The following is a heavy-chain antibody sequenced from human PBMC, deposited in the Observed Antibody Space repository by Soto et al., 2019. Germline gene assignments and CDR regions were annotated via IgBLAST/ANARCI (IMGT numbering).Heavy chain of an antibody. Sequence: QLQLQESGPGLVKPSETLSLTCTVSGGSISSSSYYWGWIRQPPGKGLEWIGSIYYSGSTYYNPSIKRRVTIPVDASKNQCSLKLSSVPAADTAVYYCARHPNGYRSSWYAPWGQGTLVTVSS. D-gene: IGHD6-13*01. V-gene: IGHV4-39*01. J-gene: IGHJ5*02. CDR1: GGSISSSSYY. CDR2: IYYSGST. CDR3: ARHPNGYRSSWYAP.